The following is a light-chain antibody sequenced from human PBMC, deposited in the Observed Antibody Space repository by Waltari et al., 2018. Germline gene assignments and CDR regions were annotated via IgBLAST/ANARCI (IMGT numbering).Light chain of an antibody. CDR2: WAS. Sequence: DIVMTQSPDSLAVSLGERATINCKSSQSVLFSLNNKNYLAWYQQKPGQPPKLLIYWASTRESGVPDRFSGSESGTDFNLTISSLQAEDVAVYYCQQYCTTPLTFGGGTRLEIK. V-gene: IGKV4-1*01. CDR1: QSVLFSLNNKNY. CDR3: QQYCTTPLT. J-gene: IGKJ5*01.